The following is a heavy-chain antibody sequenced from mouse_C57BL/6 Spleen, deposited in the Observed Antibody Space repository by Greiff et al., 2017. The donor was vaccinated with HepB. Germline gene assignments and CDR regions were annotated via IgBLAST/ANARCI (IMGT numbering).Heavy chain of an antibody. CDR2: IYPGDGDT. CDR1: GYAFSSYW. CDR3: AVSVYYAMDY. V-gene: IGHV1-80*01. J-gene: IGHJ4*01. Sequence: QVQLKQSGAELVKPGASVKISCKASGYAFSSYWMNWVKQRPGKGLEWVGQIYPGDGDTNYNVKFKGKATLTADKFPSTAYMQLSSLTSEDDAVYFCAVSVYYAMDYWGQGTSVTVSS.